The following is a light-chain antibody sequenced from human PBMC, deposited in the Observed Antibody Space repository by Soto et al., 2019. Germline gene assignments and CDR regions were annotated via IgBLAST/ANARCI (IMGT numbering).Light chain of an antibody. CDR2: GAS. V-gene: IGKV3-20*01. Sequence: EIVLTQSPGTLSLSPEERATLSCRASQSVSSSYLAWYQQKPGQAPRLLIYGASSRATGIPDRFSGSGSGTDFTLTISRLEPEDFAVYYCQQYGISPNTFGQGTKLEIK. CDR1: QSVSSSY. J-gene: IGKJ2*01. CDR3: QQYGISPNT.